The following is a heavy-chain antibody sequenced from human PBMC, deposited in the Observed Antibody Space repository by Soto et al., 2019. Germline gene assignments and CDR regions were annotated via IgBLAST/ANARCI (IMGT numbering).Heavy chain of an antibody. D-gene: IGHD2-2*01. CDR1: GFTFSGYE. Sequence: PGGSLRLSCAASGFTFSGYEMNWVRQAPGKGLEWVSYISSSGSTIYYADSVKGRFTISRDNAKNSLYLQMNSLRAEDTAVYYCARDWAVVVPAAIRYYYGMDVWGQGTTVTVSS. V-gene: IGHV3-48*03. J-gene: IGHJ6*02. CDR2: ISSSGSTI. CDR3: ARDWAVVVPAAIRYYYGMDV.